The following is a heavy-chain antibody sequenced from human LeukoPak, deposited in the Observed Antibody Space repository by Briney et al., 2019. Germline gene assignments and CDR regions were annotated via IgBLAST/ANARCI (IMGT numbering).Heavy chain of an antibody. J-gene: IGHJ4*02. CDR2: INPSGGST. V-gene: IGHV1-46*01. CDR1: GGTFSSYA. Sequence: GASVKVSCKASGGTFSSYAISWVRQAPGQGLKWMGIINPSGGSTSYAQKFQGRVTMTRDTSTSTVYMELSSLRSEDTAVYYCARAGYDSSGYYSYWGQGTLVTVSS. D-gene: IGHD3-22*01. CDR3: ARAGYDSSGYYSY.